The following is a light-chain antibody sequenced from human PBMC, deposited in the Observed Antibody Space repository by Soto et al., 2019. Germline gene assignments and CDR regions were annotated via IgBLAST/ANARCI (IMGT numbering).Light chain of an antibody. CDR3: HQYGGSPTWT. CDR2: GAS. CDR1: QSVSSSY. Sequence: EIVLTQSPGTLSLSPGERATPSCRASQSVSSSYLAWYQQKPGQAPRLLMYGASSRATGIPDRFSGSGSGTDFSLTISRLEPEDFAVYYCHQYGGSPTWTFGQGTKVENK. V-gene: IGKV3-20*01. J-gene: IGKJ1*01.